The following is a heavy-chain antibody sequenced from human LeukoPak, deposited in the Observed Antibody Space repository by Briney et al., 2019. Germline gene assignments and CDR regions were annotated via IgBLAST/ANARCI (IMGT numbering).Heavy chain of an antibody. V-gene: IGHV4-31*03. Sequence: SETLSLTCTVSGASITNSNTYWTWIRQFPGKGLEWIGYVSYSGSTLYNPSLRSRVIISSDTSKNQFFLKLNSVTAADRALYFCARDPALVRANWYFDPWGRGILVTVSS. CDR1: GASITNSNTY. D-gene: IGHD3-10*01. J-gene: IGHJ2*01. CDR3: ARDPALVRANWYFDP. CDR2: VSYSGST.